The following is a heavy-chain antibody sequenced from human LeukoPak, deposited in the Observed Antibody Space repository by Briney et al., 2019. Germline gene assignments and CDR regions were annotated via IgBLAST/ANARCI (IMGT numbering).Heavy chain of an antibody. D-gene: IGHD3-22*01. Sequence: PSETLSLTCTVSGGSISSYYWSWIRQPPGKGLEWIGYIYYSGSTNYNPSLKSRVTISVDTSKNQFSLKLSSVTAADTAVYYCARGKPGTGKRITMIVVAHPPLCFDYWGQGTLVTVSS. CDR1: GGSISSYY. J-gene: IGHJ4*02. CDR2: IYYSGST. CDR3: ARGKPGTGKRITMIVVAHPPLCFDY. V-gene: IGHV4-59*12.